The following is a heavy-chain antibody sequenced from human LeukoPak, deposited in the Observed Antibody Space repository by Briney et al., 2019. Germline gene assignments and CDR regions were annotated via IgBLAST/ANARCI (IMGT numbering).Heavy chain of an antibody. D-gene: IGHD2-15*01. V-gene: IGHV4-31*03. CDR1: GGSISSGGNY. Sequence: SETLSLTCTVSGGSISSGGNYWSWIRQHPGKGLEWIGYISYSGGTYYNPSLKSRVTISVDTSKNQFSLTLSSVTAADTAVYYCARDRGPDCSGGRCWDYWGQGTLVTVSS. CDR2: ISYSGGT. J-gene: IGHJ4*02. CDR3: ARDRGPDCSGGRCWDY.